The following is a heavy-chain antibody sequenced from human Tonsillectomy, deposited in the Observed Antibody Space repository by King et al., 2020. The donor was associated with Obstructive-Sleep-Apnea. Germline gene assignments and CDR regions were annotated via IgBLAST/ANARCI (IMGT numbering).Heavy chain of an antibody. D-gene: IGHD6-13*01. CDR2: ISSSSTI. CDR3: ARDLVPDAFDI. J-gene: IGHJ3*02. CDR1: GFTFSGYN. Sequence: VQLVESGGGLVQPGGSLRLSCAAAGFTFSGYNMNWVRQAPGKGLEWVSYISSSSTIYYADSVKGRLTISRDNAKNSLYLQMNSLRAEDTAVYYCARDLVPDAFDIWGQGTMVTVSS. V-gene: IGHV3-69-1*02.